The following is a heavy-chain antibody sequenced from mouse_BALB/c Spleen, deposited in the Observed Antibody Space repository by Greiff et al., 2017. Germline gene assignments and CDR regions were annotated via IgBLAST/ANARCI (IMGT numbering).Heavy chain of an antibody. D-gene: IGHD2-1*01. V-gene: IGHV1-31*01. J-gene: IGHJ2*01. CDR3: ARRGGNYDY. Sequence: VQLQQSGPELVKPGASVKISCKASGYSFTGYYMHWVKQSHVKSLEWIGRINPYNGATSYNQNFKDKASLTVDKSSSTAYMELHSLTSEDSAVYYCARRGGNYDYWGQGTTLTVSS. CDR1: GYSFTGYY. CDR2: INPYNGAT.